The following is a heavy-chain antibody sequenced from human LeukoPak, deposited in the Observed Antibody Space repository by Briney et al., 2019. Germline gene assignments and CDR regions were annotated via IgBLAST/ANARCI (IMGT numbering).Heavy chain of an antibody. J-gene: IGHJ4*02. V-gene: IGHV3-43*02. CDR2: ISGDGVTT. CDR3: AKGNNTISFNFDY. Sequence: PGGSLRLSCAASGFNFHDFAMHWVRQVPGQGPDWVPLISGDGVTTYYSDSVKDRFTISRDNNKNLLFLQMNRLRVEDSAIYYCAKGNNTISFNFDYWGRGSLVTVSS. D-gene: IGHD2-2*01. CDR1: GFNFHDFA.